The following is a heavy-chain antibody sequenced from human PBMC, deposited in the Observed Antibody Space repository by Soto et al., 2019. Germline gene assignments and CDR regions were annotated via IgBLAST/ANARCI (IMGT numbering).Heavy chain of an antibody. V-gene: IGHV3-21*01. Sequence: EVQLVESGGGLVKPGGSLRLSCAASGFTFSSYSMNWVRQAPGKGLEWVSSISRSSSYIYYAGSVKGRFTISRDNAKNSLYPQMNSPSAEDTAVYYFAREAAQGGDPSYFDFWGQGTLVTVSS. CDR3: AREAAQGGDPSYFDF. D-gene: IGHD2-21*02. J-gene: IGHJ4*02. CDR2: ISRSSSYI. CDR1: GFTFSSYS.